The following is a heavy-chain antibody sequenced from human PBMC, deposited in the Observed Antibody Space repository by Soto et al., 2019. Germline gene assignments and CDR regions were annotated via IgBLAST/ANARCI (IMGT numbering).Heavy chain of an antibody. Sequence: QVQLVQSGAEVKRPGSSVKVSCKASGDTFNFYSINWVRQAPGVGLEWVGRVNPILSMSNYAQRFQGRVTMTADKATSTADMELRRLRSEDTAIYYCASSYGSGYRAFDYWGQGALVTVSS. D-gene: IGHD3-10*01. V-gene: IGHV1-69*02. J-gene: IGHJ4*02. CDR2: VNPILSMS. CDR1: GDTFNFYS. CDR3: ASSYGSGYRAFDY.